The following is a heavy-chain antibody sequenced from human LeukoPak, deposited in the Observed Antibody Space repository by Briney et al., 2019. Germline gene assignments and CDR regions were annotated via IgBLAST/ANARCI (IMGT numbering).Heavy chain of an antibody. CDR2: ISGSGGST. CDR1: GFTFSSYA. V-gene: IGHV3-23*01. CDR3: ARGCDYGDPGY. D-gene: IGHD4-17*01. J-gene: IGHJ4*02. Sequence: GRSLRLSCAASGFTFSSYAMSWVRQAPGKGLEWVSAISGSGGSTYYADSVKGRFTISRDNSKNTLYLQMNSLRAEDTAVYYCARGCDYGDPGYWGQGTLVTVSS.